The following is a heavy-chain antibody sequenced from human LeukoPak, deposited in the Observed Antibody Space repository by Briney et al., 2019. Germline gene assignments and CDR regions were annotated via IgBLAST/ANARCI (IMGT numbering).Heavy chain of an antibody. Sequence: GGSLRLSCAASGFTFSSYAMSWVRQAPGKGLEWVSAISGSGGSTYYVDSVKGRFTISRDNSKNTLYLLMNSLRAEDTAVYYCAKDLPYDSSGYYYGDGFDIWGQGTMVTVSS. V-gene: IGHV3-23*01. CDR1: GFTFSSYA. J-gene: IGHJ3*02. CDR2: ISGSGGST. CDR3: AKDLPYDSSGYYYGDGFDI. D-gene: IGHD3-22*01.